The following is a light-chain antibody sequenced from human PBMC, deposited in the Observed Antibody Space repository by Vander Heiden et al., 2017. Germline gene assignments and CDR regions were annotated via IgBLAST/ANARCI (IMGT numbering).Light chain of an antibody. Sequence: IRMTQSPSSFSASTGDRVTITCRASQGISSYLAWYQQKPGKAPKLLIYAASTLQSGVPSRFSGSGSGTDFTLAISCLQSEDFATYYCRGLTFGGGTKVEIK. J-gene: IGKJ4*01. CDR2: AAS. CDR3: RGLT. V-gene: IGKV1-8*01. CDR1: QGISSY.